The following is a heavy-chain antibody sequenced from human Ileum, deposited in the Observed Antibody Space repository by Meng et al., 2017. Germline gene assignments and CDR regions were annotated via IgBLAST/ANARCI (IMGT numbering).Heavy chain of an antibody. D-gene: IGHD5-24*01. CDR1: GGSISTSNW. V-gene: IGHV4-4*02. Sequence: QVRVQEPGPGLGRPSGTLSLTCVVSGGSISTSNWWSWLRQSPGQGLEWIGEIYHTGSTTYNPSLESRVTVSVDKSNNQFSLRLTSATAADTAVYYCARVSQRDGYNSANFDYWGQGALVTVSS. J-gene: IGHJ4*02. CDR3: ARVSQRDGYNSANFDY. CDR2: IYHTGST.